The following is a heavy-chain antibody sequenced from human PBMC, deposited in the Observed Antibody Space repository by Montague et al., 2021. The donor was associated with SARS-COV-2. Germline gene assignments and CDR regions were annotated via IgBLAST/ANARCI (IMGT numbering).Heavy chain of an antibody. CDR3: ARSPEPMIILIITSLNWYFDL. D-gene: IGHD3-22*01. V-gene: IGHV4-31*03. J-gene: IGHJ2*01. CDR2: IYYSGST. CDR1: GGSISSGGYY. Sequence: TLSLTCTVSGGSISSGGYYWSWIHQHPGKGLEWIGYIYYSGSTYYNPSLKSRVTMSVDTSKNQFSLKMSSVTAADTAVYYCARSPEPMIILIITSLNWYFDLWGRGTLVTVSS.